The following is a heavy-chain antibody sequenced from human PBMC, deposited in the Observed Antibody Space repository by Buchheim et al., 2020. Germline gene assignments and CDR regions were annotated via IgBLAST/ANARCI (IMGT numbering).Heavy chain of an antibody. CDR2: INHSGST. CDR1: GGSFSGYY. D-gene: IGHD5-24*01. Sequence: QVQLQQWGAGLLKPSETLSLTCAVYGGSFSGYYWSWIRQPPGKGLEWIGEINHSGSTNYNPSLKSRVTISVDTSKNQFSLKLSSVTAADTAVYYCARGLTVGWLQLRNYYYGMDVWGQGTT. V-gene: IGHV4-34*01. CDR3: ARGLTVGWLQLRNYYYGMDV. J-gene: IGHJ6*02.